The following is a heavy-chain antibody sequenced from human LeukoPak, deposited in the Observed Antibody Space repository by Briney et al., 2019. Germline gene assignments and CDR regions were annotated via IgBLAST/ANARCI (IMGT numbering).Heavy chain of an antibody. V-gene: IGHV1-2*06. CDR2: INPNSGGT. D-gene: IGHD1-26*01. Sequence: ASVKVSCKASGYTFTGYYMHRLRQAPGQGLEWMGRINPNSGGTNYAQKFQGRVTMTRDTSISTAYMELSRLRSDDTAVYYCARDLSSGSYYGNWGQGTLVTVSS. CDR1: GYTFTGYY. J-gene: IGHJ4*02. CDR3: ARDLSSGSYYGN.